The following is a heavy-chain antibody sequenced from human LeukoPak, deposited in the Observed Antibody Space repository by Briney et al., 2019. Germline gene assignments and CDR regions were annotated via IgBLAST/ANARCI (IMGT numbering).Heavy chain of an antibody. CDR3: ARGTGLTSSDY. CDR1: GFTFSSYS. V-gene: IGHV3-21*01. D-gene: IGHD1-1*01. CDR2: ISSSSSYI. Sequence: GGSLRLSCAASGFTFSSYSMNWVRQAPGKGLEWVSSISSSSSYIYYADSVKGRFTISRDNARKALYLQMNSLRAEDTAVYYCARGTGLTSSDYWGQGTLVTVSS. J-gene: IGHJ4*02.